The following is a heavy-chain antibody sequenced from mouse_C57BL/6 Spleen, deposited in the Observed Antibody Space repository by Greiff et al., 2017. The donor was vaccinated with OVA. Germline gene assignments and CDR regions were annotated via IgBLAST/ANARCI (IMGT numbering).Heavy chain of an antibody. CDR2: ISSGGSYT. CDR1: GFTFSSYG. V-gene: IGHV5-6*01. J-gene: IGHJ3*01. CDR3: ARQEQAWFAY. Sequence: EVQVVESGGDLVKPGGSLKLSCAASGFTFSSYGMSWVRQTPDKRLEWVATISSGGSYTYYPDSVKGRFTISRDNAKNTLYLQMSRLKSEDTAMYYCARQEQAWFAYWGQGTLVTVSA.